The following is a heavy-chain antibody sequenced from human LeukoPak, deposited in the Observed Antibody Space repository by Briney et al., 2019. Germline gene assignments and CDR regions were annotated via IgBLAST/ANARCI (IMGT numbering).Heavy chain of an antibody. Sequence: GGSLRLSCAASGFTFSTYSMNWVRQAPGKGLEWVSSISSSSSYIYYADSVKGRFTISRDNAKNSLYLQMNSLRAEDTAVYYCARLYGDYGGPFDYWGQGTLVTVSS. V-gene: IGHV3-21*01. D-gene: IGHD4-17*01. CDR2: ISSSSSYI. CDR3: ARLYGDYGGPFDY. J-gene: IGHJ4*02. CDR1: GFTFSTYS.